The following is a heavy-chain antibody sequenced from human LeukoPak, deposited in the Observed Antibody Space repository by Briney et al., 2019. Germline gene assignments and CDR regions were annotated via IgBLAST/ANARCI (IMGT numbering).Heavy chain of an antibody. CDR2: INHSGST. V-gene: IGHV4-34*01. Sequence: SESLSLTCAVYGGSFSGYYWSWIRQPPGKGLEWIGEINHSGSTNYNPSLKSRVTISVDTSKNQFSLKLSSVTAADTAVYYCARGRGFDPWGQGTLVTVSS. CDR1: GGSFSGYY. J-gene: IGHJ5*02. CDR3: ARGRGFDP.